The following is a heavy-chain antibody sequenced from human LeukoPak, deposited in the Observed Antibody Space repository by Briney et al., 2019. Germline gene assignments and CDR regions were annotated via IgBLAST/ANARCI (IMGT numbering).Heavy chain of an antibody. D-gene: IGHD3-3*01. Sequence: PSETLSLTCAVYGGSFSGYYWSWIRQPPGKGLEWIGEINHSGSTNYNPSLKSRVTISVDTSKNQFSLKLSSVTAADTAVYYCARSYFDFWSGYLPNDYWGPGTLVTVSS. CDR2: INHSGST. J-gene: IGHJ4*02. CDR1: GGSFSGYY. CDR3: ARSYFDFWSGYLPNDY. V-gene: IGHV4-34*01.